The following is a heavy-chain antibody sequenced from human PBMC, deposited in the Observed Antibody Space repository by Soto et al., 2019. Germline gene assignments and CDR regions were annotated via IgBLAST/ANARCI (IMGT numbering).Heavy chain of an antibody. CDR3: IRHQPGAFSY. CDR2: TYFRSKWFN. D-gene: IGHD1-26*01. V-gene: IGHV6-1*01. J-gene: IGHJ4*02. Sequence: PSQTISLTCAISGDSVSSNSAAWNWIRQSPSRGLEWLGRTYFRSKWFNDYAESVKSRITINPDTSKNQFSLQLNSVTPEDTAVYYWIRHQPGAFSYSGPAPLVSLSS. CDR1: GDSVSSNSAA.